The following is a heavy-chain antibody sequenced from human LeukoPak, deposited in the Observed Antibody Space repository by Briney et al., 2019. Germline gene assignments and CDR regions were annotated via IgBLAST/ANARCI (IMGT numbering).Heavy chain of an antibody. CDR2: ISGSGGST. V-gene: IGHV3-23*01. CDR1: GFTFSSYG. D-gene: IGHD3-3*01. CDR3: ATNRFILRFLEWLPGGDFDY. Sequence: GSLRLSCAASGFTFSSYGMHWVRQAPGKGLEWVSAISGSGGSTYYADSVKGRFTISRDNSKNTLYLQMNSLRAEDTAVYYCATNRFILRFLEWLPGGDFDYWGQGTLVTVSS. J-gene: IGHJ4*02.